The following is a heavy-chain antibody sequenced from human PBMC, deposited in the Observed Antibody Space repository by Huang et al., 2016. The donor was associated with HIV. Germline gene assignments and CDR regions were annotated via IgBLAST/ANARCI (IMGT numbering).Heavy chain of an antibody. Sequence: QVQLVQSGAEVKKPGSSVKVSCKASGGTFSSYAISGVRQAPGQGLEWMGGIIPIFGTANYEQKFQGRVTITADESTSTAYMELSSLRSEDTAVYYCARARGYYDSSVSYYFDYWGQGTLVTVSS. D-gene: IGHD3-22*01. V-gene: IGHV1-69*13. CDR3: ARARGYYDSSVSYYFDY. CDR1: GGTFSSYA. J-gene: IGHJ4*02. CDR2: IIPIFGTA.